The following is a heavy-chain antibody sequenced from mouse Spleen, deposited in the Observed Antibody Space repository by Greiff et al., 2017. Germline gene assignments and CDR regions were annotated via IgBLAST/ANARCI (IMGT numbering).Heavy chain of an antibody. J-gene: IGHJ1*01. CDR2: ISSGSSTI. V-gene: IGHV5-17*01. CDR3: AREPAYGNYGGYFDV. D-gene: IGHD2-1*01. Sequence: DVKLVESGGGLVKPGGSLKLSCAASGFTFSDYGMHWVRQAPEKGLEWVAYISSGSSTIYYADTVKGRCTISRDNAKNTLFLQMTSLRSEDTAMYYCAREPAYGNYGGYFDVWGAGTTVTVSS. CDR1: GFTFSDYG.